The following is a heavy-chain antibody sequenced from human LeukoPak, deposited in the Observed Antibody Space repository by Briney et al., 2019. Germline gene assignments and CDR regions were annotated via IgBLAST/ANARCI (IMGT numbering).Heavy chain of an antibody. CDR1: GYTFTGYY. D-gene: IGHD4-17*01. CDR3: ARPIVGDYMDAFDI. CDR2: INPNSGGT. Sequence: ASVKVSCKASGYTFTGYYMHWVRQAPGQGLEWMGWINPNSGGTNYAQKFQGRVTMTRDTSISTAYMELSRLRSDDTAVYYCARPIVGDYMDAFDIWGQGTMVTVSS. V-gene: IGHV1-2*02. J-gene: IGHJ3*02.